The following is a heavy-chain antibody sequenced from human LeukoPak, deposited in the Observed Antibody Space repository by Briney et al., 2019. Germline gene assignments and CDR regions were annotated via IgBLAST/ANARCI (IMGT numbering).Heavy chain of an antibody. J-gene: IGHJ5*02. CDR1: GGTFSSYA. Sequence: GASVKVSCKASGGTFSSYAISWVRQAPGQGLEWMGGIIPIFGTANYAQKFQGRVTITADESTSTAYMELSSLRSEDTAVYYCARVPYSSGWGYSLFWFDPWGQGTLVTVSS. V-gene: IGHV1-69*13. CDR3: ARVPYSSGWGYSLFWFDP. CDR2: IIPIFGTA. D-gene: IGHD6-19*01.